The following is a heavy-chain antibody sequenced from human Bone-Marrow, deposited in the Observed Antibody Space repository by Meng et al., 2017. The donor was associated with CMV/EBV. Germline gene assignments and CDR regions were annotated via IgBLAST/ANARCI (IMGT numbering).Heavy chain of an antibody. D-gene: IGHD6-25*01. J-gene: IGHJ4*02. V-gene: IGHV4-59*01. CDR2: IYYSENT. Sequence: SETLSLTCTVSGGSINSYYWSWIRQPPGKGLEWIGYIYYSENTNYNPSLKSRVTISVDTSKNQFSLKLSSVTAADTAVYYCAYSSGAYWGQGTLVTVSS. CDR1: GGSINSYY. CDR3: AYSSGAY.